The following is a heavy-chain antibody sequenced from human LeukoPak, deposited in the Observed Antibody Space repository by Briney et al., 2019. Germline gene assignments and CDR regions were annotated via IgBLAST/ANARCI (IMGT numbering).Heavy chain of an antibody. D-gene: IGHD3-3*01. CDR2: IYYSGST. Sequence: SETLSLTCTVSGGSISSSSYYWGWIRQPPGKGLEWIGSIYYSGSTYYNPSPKSRVTISVDTSKNQFSLKLSSVTAADTAVYYCARVRLRFLEWLDWFDPWGQGTLVTVSS. CDR3: ARVRLRFLEWLDWFDP. J-gene: IGHJ5*02. CDR1: GGSISSSSYY. V-gene: IGHV4-39*07.